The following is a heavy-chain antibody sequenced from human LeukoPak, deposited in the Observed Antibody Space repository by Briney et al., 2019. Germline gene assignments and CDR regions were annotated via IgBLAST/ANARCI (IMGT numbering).Heavy chain of an antibody. V-gene: IGHV4-31*03. Sequence: SETLSLTCTVSGGSISSGGYYWSWIRQHPGKGLERIGYIYYSGSTYHNPSLKSRVTISVDTSKNQFSLKLSSVTAADTAVYYCARIVVVTATSVYFDYWGQGTLVTVSS. CDR2: IYYSGST. CDR3: ARIVVVTATSVYFDY. J-gene: IGHJ4*02. CDR1: GGSISSGGYY. D-gene: IGHD2-21*02.